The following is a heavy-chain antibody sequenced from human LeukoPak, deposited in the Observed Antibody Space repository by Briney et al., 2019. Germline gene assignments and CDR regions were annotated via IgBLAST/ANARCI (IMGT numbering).Heavy chain of an antibody. Sequence: SETLSLTCTVSGGSISSSSYYWGWIRQPPGKGLEWIGSIYYSGSTNYNPSLKSRVTISVDTSKNQFSLKLSSVTAADTAVYYCASLWFGELLGAFDIWGQGTMVTVSS. CDR1: GGSISSSSYY. J-gene: IGHJ3*02. D-gene: IGHD3-10*01. CDR2: IYYSGST. CDR3: ASLWFGELLGAFDI. V-gene: IGHV4-39*07.